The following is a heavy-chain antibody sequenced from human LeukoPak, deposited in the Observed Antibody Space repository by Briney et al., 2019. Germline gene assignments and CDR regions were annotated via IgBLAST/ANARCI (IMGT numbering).Heavy chain of an antibody. CDR3: AREPQYYDSSGHDAFDI. V-gene: IGHV4-30-4*08. J-gene: IGHJ3*02. CDR2: IYYSGST. Sequence: SETLSLTCTVSGGSISSGGYYWSWIRQHPGKGLEWIGYIYYSGSTYYNPSLKSRVTISVDTSKNQFSLKLSSVTAADTAVYYCAREPQYYDSSGHDAFDIWGQGTMVTVSS. CDR1: GGSISSGGYY. D-gene: IGHD3-22*01.